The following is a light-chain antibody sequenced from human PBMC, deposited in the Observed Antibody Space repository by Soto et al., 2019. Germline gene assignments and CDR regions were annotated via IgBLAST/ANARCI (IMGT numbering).Light chain of an antibody. CDR2: GAF. CDR1: QSVSSSY. Sequence: EIVMTQSPATLSLSPGERATLSCRASQSVSSSYLSWYQQKPGQAPRLLIYGAFTRATGIPARFSGSGSGTDFTLTISSLQPEDFAVYYCQQDGTFGQGTKLEIK. J-gene: IGKJ2*01. V-gene: IGKV3D-7*01. CDR3: QQDGT.